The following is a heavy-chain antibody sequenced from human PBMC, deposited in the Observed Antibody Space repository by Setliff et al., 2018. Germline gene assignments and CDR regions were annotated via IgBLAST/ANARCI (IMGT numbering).Heavy chain of an antibody. Sequence: NPSETLSLTCNVSGASVSSHYWDWIRQPPGKGLEWIGYVYYSGSTNYNPSLKSRATISIDTSKDQFSLKLISMSAADTAVYFCARGRNIAARLLDSWGQGALVTVSS. CDR1: GASVSSHY. D-gene: IGHD6-6*01. CDR3: ARGRNIAARLLDS. J-gene: IGHJ4*02. V-gene: IGHV4-59*02. CDR2: VYYSGST.